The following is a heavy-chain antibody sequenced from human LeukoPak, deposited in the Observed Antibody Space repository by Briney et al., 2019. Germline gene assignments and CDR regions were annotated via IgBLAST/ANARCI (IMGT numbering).Heavy chain of an antibody. CDR2: INGSGGTI. CDR1: GFTFSDYY. D-gene: IGHD5-12*01. V-gene: IGHV3-11*04. J-gene: IGHJ4*02. CDR3: ARQNSGYDYLGLGAFDY. Sequence: GGSLRLSCVASGFTFSDYYMSWIRQAPGKGLEWVSSINGSGGTIYSADSVKGRFTISRDNAKDSLYLQMNSLRAEDTAVYYCARQNSGYDYLGLGAFDYWGQGTLVTVSS.